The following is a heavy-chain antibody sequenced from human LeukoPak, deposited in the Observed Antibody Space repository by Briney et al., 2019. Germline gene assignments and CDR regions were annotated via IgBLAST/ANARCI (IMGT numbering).Heavy chain of an antibody. CDR2: IKQDGSEK. CDR3: AKDSSGWSNFDY. Sequence: GGSLRLSCAASGFTFSSYWMSWVCQAPGKGLEWVANIKQDGSEKYYVDSVKGRFTISRDNAKNSLYLQMNSLRAEDTAVYYCAKDSSGWSNFDYWGQGTLVTVSS. D-gene: IGHD6-19*01. CDR1: GFTFSSYW. J-gene: IGHJ4*02. V-gene: IGHV3-7*03.